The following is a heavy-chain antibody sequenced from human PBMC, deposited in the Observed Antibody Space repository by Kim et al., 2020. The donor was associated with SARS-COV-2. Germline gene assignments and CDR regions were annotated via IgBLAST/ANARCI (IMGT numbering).Heavy chain of an antibody. D-gene: IGHD3-9*01. J-gene: IGHJ3*02. Sequence: GGSLRLSCAASGFTVSSSYMSWVRQAPGKGLEWVSVIYSGGSTYYADSVKGRFTISRDNSKNTLYLQMNSLRAEDTAVYYCARAYDILTGYSDAFDIWG. CDR3: ARAYDILTGYSDAFDI. CDR1: GFTVSSSY. CDR2: IYSGGST. V-gene: IGHV3-66*01.